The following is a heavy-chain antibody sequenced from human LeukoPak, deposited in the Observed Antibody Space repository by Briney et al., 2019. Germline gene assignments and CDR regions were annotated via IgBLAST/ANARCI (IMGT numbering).Heavy chain of an antibody. CDR3: PRQYCSGGSCYSSPAYGMDV. J-gene: IGHJ6*02. V-gene: IGHV3-21*01. D-gene: IGHD2-15*01. CDR2: ISSSSSYI. Sequence: GGSLRLSCAASGFTFSSYSMNWVRQAPGKGLEWVSSISSSSSYIYYADSVKGRFTISRDNAKNSLYLQMNSLRAEQTSWYYCPRQYCSGGSCYSSPAYGMDVWGQGTTVTVSS. CDR1: GFTFSSYS.